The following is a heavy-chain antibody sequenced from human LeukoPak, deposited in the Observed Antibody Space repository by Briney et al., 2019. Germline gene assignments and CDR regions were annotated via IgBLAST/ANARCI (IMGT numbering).Heavy chain of an antibody. J-gene: IGHJ6*03. V-gene: IGHV1-18*01. D-gene: IGHD4/OR15-4a*01. CDR2: ISAYNGNT. Sequence: ASVKVSCKASGYTFTSYGITWVRQAPGQGLEWMGWISAYNGNTNYAQMLQGRVTMTTDTSTSTAYMELRSLRSDDTAVYYCARGGAKDSGLDYYYMDVWGKGTTVTVSS. CDR3: ARGGAKDSGLDYYYMDV. CDR1: GYTFTSYG.